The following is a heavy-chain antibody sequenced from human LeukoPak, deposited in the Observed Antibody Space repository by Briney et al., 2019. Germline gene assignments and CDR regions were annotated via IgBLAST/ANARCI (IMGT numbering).Heavy chain of an antibody. CDR2: INHSGST. Sequence: SETLSLTCAVYGGSFSGYYWSWIRQPPGKGLEWIGEINHSGSTNYNPSLKSRVTISVDTSKNQFSLKLSSVTAADTAVYYCARIFVYSSRQDYWGQGTLVTVSS. D-gene: IGHD6-13*01. J-gene: IGHJ4*02. V-gene: IGHV4-34*01. CDR1: GGSFSGYY. CDR3: ARIFVYSSRQDY.